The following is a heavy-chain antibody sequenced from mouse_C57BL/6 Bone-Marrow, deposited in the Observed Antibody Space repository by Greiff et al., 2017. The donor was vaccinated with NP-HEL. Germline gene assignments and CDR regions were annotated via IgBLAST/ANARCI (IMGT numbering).Heavy chain of an antibody. Sequence: EVQRVESGPELVKPGASVKISCKASGYSFTGYYMNWVKQSPEQSLEWIGEINPSTGGTTYNQKFKAKATLTVDKSSSTAYMQLKSLTSEDSAVYYCAHSYYYGSSYGFAYWGQGTLVTVSA. D-gene: IGHD1-1*01. CDR1: GYSFTGYY. CDR2: INPSTGGT. CDR3: AHSYYYGSSYGFAY. V-gene: IGHV1-42*01. J-gene: IGHJ3*01.